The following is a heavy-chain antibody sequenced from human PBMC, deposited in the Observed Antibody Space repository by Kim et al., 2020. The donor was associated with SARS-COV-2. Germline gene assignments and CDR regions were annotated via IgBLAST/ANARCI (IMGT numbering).Heavy chain of an antibody. J-gene: IGHJ4*02. Sequence: SVKGRFTISRDNSKNTLHLQMNSLRAEDTAVYYCAKRGSSSWYAPYYFDYWGQGTLVTVSS. V-gene: IGHV3-23*01. CDR3: AKRGSSSWYAPYYFDY. D-gene: IGHD6-13*01.